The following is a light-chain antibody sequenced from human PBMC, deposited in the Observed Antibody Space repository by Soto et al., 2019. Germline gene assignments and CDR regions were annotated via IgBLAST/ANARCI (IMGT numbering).Light chain of an antibody. J-gene: IGLJ1*01. CDR2: EGS. CDR1: SSDVGSYNL. Sequence: SVLTQPASVSGSPGQAITISCTGSSSDVGSYNLVSWYQQHPGKAPKLMIYEGSKRPSGVSNRFSGSKSGNTASLTISGLQAVDEADYYCCSDAGSSTQVFGTGTKVTVL. CDR3: CSDAGSSTQV. V-gene: IGLV2-23*01.